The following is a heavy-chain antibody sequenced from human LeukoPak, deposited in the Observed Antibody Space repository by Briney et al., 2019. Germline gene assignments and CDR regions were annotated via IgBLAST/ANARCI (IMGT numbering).Heavy chain of an antibody. Sequence: GASVKVSCKASGGTFSSYGISWVRQAPGQGLEWMGGIIPIFGKANYTQKFQGRVTMTEDTSTDTAYMELSSLRSEDTAVYYCATDWELPNAAFDIWGQGTMVTVSS. J-gene: IGHJ3*02. CDR1: GGTFSSYG. D-gene: IGHD1-26*01. V-gene: IGHV1-69*06. CDR3: ATDWELPNAAFDI. CDR2: IIPIFGKA.